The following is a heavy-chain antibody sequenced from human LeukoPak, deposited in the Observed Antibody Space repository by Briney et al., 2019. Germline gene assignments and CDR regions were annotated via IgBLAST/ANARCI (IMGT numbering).Heavy chain of an antibody. Sequence: GGSLRLSCAASGFTFSSYSMNWVRQAPGKGLEWVSYISSSSSTIYYADSVKGRFTISRDNAKNSLYLQMNSLRADDTAVYYCASFPEWEPITPYYFDYWGQGTLVTVSS. D-gene: IGHD1-26*01. CDR2: ISSSSSTI. J-gene: IGHJ4*02. CDR3: ASFPEWEPITPYYFDY. V-gene: IGHV3-48*01. CDR1: GFTFSSYS.